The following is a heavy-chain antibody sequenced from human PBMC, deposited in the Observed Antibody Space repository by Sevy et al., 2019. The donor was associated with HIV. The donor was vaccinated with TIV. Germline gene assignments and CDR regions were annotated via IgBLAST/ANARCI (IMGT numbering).Heavy chain of an antibody. CDR3: AKSGGDSCYSQEDE. D-gene: IGHD2-15*01. Sequence: GGSLRLSCKASGFTFNNYAMHWVRQAPGKGLEWVSGICGSGEKTYYAGSVKGRFTISRDNTKNTLYLQMNSLIADDTAMYYCAKSGGDSCYSQEDEWGQGTLVTVSS. CDR1: GFTFNNYA. J-gene: IGHJ4*02. CDR2: ICGSGEKT. V-gene: IGHV3-23*01.